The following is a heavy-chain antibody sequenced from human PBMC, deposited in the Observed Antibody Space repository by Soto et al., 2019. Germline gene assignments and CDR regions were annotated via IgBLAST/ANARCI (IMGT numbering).Heavy chain of an antibody. CDR1: GDSVSSNSAA. CDR3: ARDGIAAADTYYYYGMDV. Sequence: SQTLALTCAISGDSVSSNSAAWNWIRQSPSRGLEWLGRTYYRSKWYNDYAVSVKSRITINPDTSKNQFSLQLNSVTPEDTAVYYRARDGIAAADTYYYYGMDVWGQGTTVTVSS. J-gene: IGHJ6*02. CDR2: TYYRSKWYN. V-gene: IGHV6-1*01. D-gene: IGHD6-13*01.